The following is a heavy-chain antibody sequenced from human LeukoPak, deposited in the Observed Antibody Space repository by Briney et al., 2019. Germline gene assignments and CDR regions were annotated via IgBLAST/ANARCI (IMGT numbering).Heavy chain of an antibody. CDR1: GFTFGSYW. D-gene: IGHD6-19*01. CDR3: AKATGYSSGWYLDY. Sequence: GGSLRLSCAASGFTFGSYWMSWVRQAPGKGLEWVSSISWNSGSIGYADSVKGRFTISRDNAKNSLYLQMNSLRAEDTALYYCAKATGYSSGWYLDYWGQGTLVTVSS. V-gene: IGHV3-9*01. J-gene: IGHJ4*02. CDR2: ISWNSGSI.